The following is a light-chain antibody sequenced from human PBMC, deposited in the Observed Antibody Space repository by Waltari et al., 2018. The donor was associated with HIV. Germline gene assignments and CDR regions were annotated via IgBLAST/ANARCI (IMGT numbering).Light chain of an antibody. CDR3: SSYAGSNNWV. CDR2: EVN. V-gene: IGLV2-8*01. J-gene: IGLJ3*02. CDR1: SSDVGGYNY. Sequence: QSALTQPPSASGSPGQSVTISCTGTSSDVGGYNYVSWYQQHPGKAPKLMIYEVNKRPSGVPDRCSCSKSGNTASLTVSGLQAEDEADYYCSSYAGSNNWVFGGGTKLTVL.